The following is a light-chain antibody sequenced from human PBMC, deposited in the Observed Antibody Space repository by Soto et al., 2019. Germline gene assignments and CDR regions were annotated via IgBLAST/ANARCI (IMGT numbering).Light chain of an antibody. V-gene: IGLV2-14*01. Sequence: QSALTQPASVSGSPGQSITISCTGTSSDVGGYDYVSWYQQLPGKAPKLMIYDVNNRPSGVSNRFSGSKSGNTASLTISGLQAEEDADYYCTSTSGTSPLVFGGGTKVTVL. J-gene: IGLJ1*01. CDR3: TSTSGTSPLV. CDR2: DVN. CDR1: SSDVGGYDY.